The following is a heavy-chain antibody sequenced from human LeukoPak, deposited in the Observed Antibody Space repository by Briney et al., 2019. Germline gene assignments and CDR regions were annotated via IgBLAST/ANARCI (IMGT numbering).Heavy chain of an antibody. J-gene: IGHJ4*02. D-gene: IGHD6-19*01. V-gene: IGHV1-69*13. CDR2: IIPIFGTA. CDR3: ARDPIAVAGPFDY. CDR1: GGTFSSYA. Sequence: ASVKVSCKASGGTFSSYAISWVRQAPGQGLEWMGGIIPIFGTANYAQKFQGRVTITADESTNTAYMELSSLRSEDTAVYYCARDPIAVAGPFDYWGQGTLVTVSS.